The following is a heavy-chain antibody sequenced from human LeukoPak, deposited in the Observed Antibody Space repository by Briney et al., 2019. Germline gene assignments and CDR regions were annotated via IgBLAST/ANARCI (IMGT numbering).Heavy chain of an antibody. CDR3: AMVTHYYGMDV. V-gene: IGHV4-39*01. D-gene: IGHD5-18*01. CDR2: IYYSGTT. J-gene: IGHJ6*02. CDR1: GGSISRSSYY. Sequence: SETLSLTCTVSGGSISRSSYYWGWIRQPPGKGLEWIGIIYYSGTTYYNPSLKNRVTISVDTSKNQFSLKLSSVTAADTAVYYCAMVTHYYGMDVWGQGTTVTVS.